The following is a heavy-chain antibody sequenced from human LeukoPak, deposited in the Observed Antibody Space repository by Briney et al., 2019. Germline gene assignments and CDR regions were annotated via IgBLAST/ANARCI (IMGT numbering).Heavy chain of an antibody. Sequence: SETLSLTCTVSGGSITSSPYHWAWIRQPPGRGPEWIATVSHSGATQYNPSLTSRVAISLDTSKNLFSLSLNSVTAADTAVFYCARSCRILDIVATIRARLGGNGFDIWGQGTMVTVSS. J-gene: IGHJ3*02. D-gene: IGHD5-12*01. CDR1: GGSITSSPYH. CDR2: VSHSGAT. CDR3: ARSCRILDIVATIRARLGGNGFDI. V-gene: IGHV4-39*07.